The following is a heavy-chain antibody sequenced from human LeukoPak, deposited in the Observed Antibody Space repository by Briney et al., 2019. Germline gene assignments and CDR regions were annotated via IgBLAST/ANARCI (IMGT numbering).Heavy chain of an antibody. CDR1: GFTFSSFG. CDR3: ARPWGDVSIATWFNP. CDR2: ITGSGGTT. Sequence: PWGSLRLSCAASGFTFSSFGMNWVRQGPGKGLEWVSSITGSGGTTHYADSVKGRFTISRDNSKNTLYLQMNSLRAEDTAVYYCARPWGDVSIATWFNPSGQGTLVTVSS. V-gene: IGHV3-23*01. J-gene: IGHJ5*02. D-gene: IGHD3-16*01.